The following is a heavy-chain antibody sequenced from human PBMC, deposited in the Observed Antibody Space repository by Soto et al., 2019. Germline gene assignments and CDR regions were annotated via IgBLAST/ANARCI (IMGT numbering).Heavy chain of an antibody. CDR2: IRSKANSFAT. CDR3: TRLADIVGIPRNP. J-gene: IGHJ5*02. V-gene: IGHV3-73*01. D-gene: IGHD2-2*01. Sequence: EEQLVESGGGLVQPGGSLKLSCATSGFTFSDSAIHWVRQASGKGLEWIGRIRSKANSFATAYVASVKGRFTISRDDSKNPAYPQMISLKAEDAAVYYCTRLADIVGIPRNPWGQGTLVTVSS. CDR1: GFTFSDSA.